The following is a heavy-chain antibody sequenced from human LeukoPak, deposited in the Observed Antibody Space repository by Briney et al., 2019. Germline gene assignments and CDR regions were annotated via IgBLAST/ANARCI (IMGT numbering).Heavy chain of an antibody. CDR1: GYTFSDYY. J-gene: IGHJ3*02. V-gene: IGHV1-2*02. Sequence: VSVKVSFKTSGYTFSDYYMHWVRQAPGQGLERMGWINPTSGGTEYAQKFQGRVTMTRDTSITTVYMELSRLRSDDTAVYYCARAYYYGSGSYYETAFDIRGQGTMVTVSS. CDR3: ARAYYYGSGSYYETAFDI. CDR2: INPTSGGT. D-gene: IGHD3-10*01.